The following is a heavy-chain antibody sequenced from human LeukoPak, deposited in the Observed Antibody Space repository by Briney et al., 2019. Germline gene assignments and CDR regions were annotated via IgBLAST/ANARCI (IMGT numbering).Heavy chain of an antibody. CDR1: GGSISSYF. Sequence: SETLSLTCTVSGGSISSYFWTWVRQAPRKGLEWIGYIYYSGGTNYNPSLKSRVTISVDMSRNQISLNLSSVTPADTAVYYCAREVRDSSSSFDIWGQGTMVIVSS. V-gene: IGHV4-59*01. D-gene: IGHD6-6*01. CDR3: AREVRDSSSSFDI. J-gene: IGHJ3*02. CDR2: IYYSGGT.